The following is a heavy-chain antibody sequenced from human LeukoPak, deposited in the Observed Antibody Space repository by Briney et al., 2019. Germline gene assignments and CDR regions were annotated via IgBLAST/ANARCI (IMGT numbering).Heavy chain of an antibody. J-gene: IGHJ4*02. V-gene: IGHV4-39*07. Sequence: SSETLSLTCTVSGGSISSSSYYWGWIRQPPGKGLEWIGSIYYSGSTYYNPSLKSRVTISVDTSKNQFSLKLSSVTAADTAVYYCARGYGVYWGQGTLVTVSS. CDR1: GGSISSSSYY. D-gene: IGHD4-17*01. CDR2: IYYSGST. CDR3: ARGYGVY.